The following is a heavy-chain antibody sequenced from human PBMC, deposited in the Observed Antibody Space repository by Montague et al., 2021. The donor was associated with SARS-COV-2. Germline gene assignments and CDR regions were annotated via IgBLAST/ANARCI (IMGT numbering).Heavy chain of an antibody. D-gene: IGHD6-13*01. Sequence: PALVTPTQTLTLTCTFSGFSLSTRGVGVGWIRQPPGKALEWLALIYWDDDERYSPSLESRLTISKDNSKNQVVLTMTKMAPVDTVTYYCAHTKAPAGDRWFDPWGQGTPVTVSS. CDR2: IYWDDDE. CDR1: GFSLSTRGVG. J-gene: IGHJ5*02. V-gene: IGHV2-5*02. CDR3: AHTKAPAGDRWFDP.